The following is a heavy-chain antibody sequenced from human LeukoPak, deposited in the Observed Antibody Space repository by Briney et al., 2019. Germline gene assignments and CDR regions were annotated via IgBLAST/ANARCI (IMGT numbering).Heavy chain of an antibody. V-gene: IGHV3-23*01. J-gene: IGHJ4*02. CDR1: GFTFSSYA. Sequence: GGSLRLSCAASGFTFSSYAMSWVRQAPRKGLEWVSVVSGSGSSTDYADSVKGRFTISRDNSKNPLYLQMNSLRAEDTAVYYCAREGSSSSCNFDYWGQGTLVTVSS. D-gene: IGHD6-13*01. CDR2: VSGSGSST. CDR3: AREGSSSSCNFDY.